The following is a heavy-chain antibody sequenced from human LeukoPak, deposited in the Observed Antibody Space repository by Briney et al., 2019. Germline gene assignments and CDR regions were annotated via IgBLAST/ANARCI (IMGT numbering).Heavy chain of an antibody. J-gene: IGHJ4*02. D-gene: IGHD3-22*01. CDR2: IKYDGSHK. CDR1: GFSFSSYW. V-gene: IGHV3-7*01. CDR3: ASSHDSSGND. Sequence: GGSLRLSCVASGFSFSSYWMAWVRQAPGKGLEWVANIKYDGSHKYYVDSVKGRFTISRDNAKNSVYLQMNSLRVDDTAVYFCASSHDSSGNDWGQGAMVTVSS.